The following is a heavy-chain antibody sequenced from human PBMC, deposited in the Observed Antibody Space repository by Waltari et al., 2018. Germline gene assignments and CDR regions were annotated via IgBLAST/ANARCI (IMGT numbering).Heavy chain of an antibody. J-gene: IGHJ4*02. D-gene: IGHD1-7*01. V-gene: IGHV3-23*04. CDR2: ITSSGDNT. CDR3: AKQLSWNFAQPIDY. Sequence: EVQLVESGGALVQPGGSLRLSCAASGFTFSSYAMTWVRQAPGKGLEWASVITSSGDNTYYTDSVKARFTISRDNSKHTLWLQMSSLRAEDTAIYYCAKQLSWNFAQPIDYWGQGTLVVVS. CDR1: GFTFSSYA.